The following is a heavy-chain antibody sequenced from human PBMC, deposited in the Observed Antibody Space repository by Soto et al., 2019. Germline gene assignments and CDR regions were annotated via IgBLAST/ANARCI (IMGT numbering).Heavy chain of an antibody. CDR2: ISSNGGST. J-gene: IGHJ5*02. CDR3: VKGYSSSWHRGNWFDP. D-gene: IGHD6-13*01. V-gene: IGHV3-64D*08. Sequence: GSLRLSCSASGFTFSSYAMHWVRQAPGKGLEYVSAISSNGGSTYYADSVKGRFTISRDNSKNTLYLQMSSLRAEDTAVYYCVKGYSSSWHRGNWFDPWGQGTLVTVSS. CDR1: GFTFSSYA.